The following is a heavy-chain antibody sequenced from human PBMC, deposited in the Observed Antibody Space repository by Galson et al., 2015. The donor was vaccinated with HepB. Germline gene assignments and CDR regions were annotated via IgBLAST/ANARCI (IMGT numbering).Heavy chain of an antibody. CDR1: GFTVRSNY. CDR3: AREAPDATYFDN. Sequence: SLRLSCAASGFTVRSNYMSWVRQAQGKGLEWVAVIYSDGTRYYADSVKGRCTISSDNSRNTLYLQMNTLRAEDTAVYYCAREAPDATYFDNWGQGTLVTVSS. J-gene: IGHJ4*02. D-gene: IGHD2-15*01. CDR2: IYSDGTR. V-gene: IGHV3-53*01.